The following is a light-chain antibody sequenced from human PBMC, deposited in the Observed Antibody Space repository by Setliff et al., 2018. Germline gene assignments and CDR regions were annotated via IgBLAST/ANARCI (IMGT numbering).Light chain of an antibody. J-gene: IGLJ1*01. CDR3: SSYTTSGTYV. Sequence: QSALTQPASVSGSPGQCITISCSGTSSDVGGYNYVSWYQQHPGKAPKLMIYDVTNRPSGISNRFSGSKSGNTASLTISGLQAEDDADYYCSSYTTSGTYVFGTGTKVTVL. V-gene: IGLV2-14*03. CDR1: SSDVGGYNY. CDR2: DVT.